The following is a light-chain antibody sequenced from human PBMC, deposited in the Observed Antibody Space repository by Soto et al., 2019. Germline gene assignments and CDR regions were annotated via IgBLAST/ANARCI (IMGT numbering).Light chain of an antibody. Sequence: DIQMTQSPSTLSGSGGDRVTITCRASQTISSWLDWYQQKPGKAPKLLIYKASTLKSGVPSRFSGSGSWTEFTLTISSLQPDDFATYYCQHYNSYSEAFGQGTRWIS. J-gene: IGKJ1*01. CDR2: KAS. CDR1: QTISSW. V-gene: IGKV1-5*03. CDR3: QHYNSYSEA.